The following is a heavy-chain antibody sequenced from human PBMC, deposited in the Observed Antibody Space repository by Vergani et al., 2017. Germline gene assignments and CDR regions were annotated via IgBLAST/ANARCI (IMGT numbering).Heavy chain of an antibody. V-gene: IGHV4-61*02. CDR1: GASINSGSYY. CDR3: ARGTPFGMFDS. D-gene: IGHD3-3*01. Sequence: QVQLQESGPGRVKPSQTLSLTCSVSGASINSGSYYWSWVRQPAGKELEWIGHVYPGGSTEYNPSLESRVIVSGDSSKNQFSLRLRSLTAADTAVYFCARGTPFGMFDSWGRGILVSVSS. J-gene: IGHJ4*02. CDR2: VYPGGST.